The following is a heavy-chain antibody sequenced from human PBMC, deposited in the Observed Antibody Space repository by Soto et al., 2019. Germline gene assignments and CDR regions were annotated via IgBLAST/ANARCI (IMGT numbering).Heavy chain of an antibody. CDR2: IWYDGRNK. V-gene: IGHV3-33*01. J-gene: IGHJ5*02. Sequence: PGGSLRLSCAASGFIFSDYGLHWVRQAPGKGLEWVAVIWYDGRNKYYAASVKGRFTISRDNSRNTLYLQMNSLRAEDTAVYYCARDRGIQLQFPWFDPWGQGTLVTVSS. CDR3: ARDRGIQLQFPWFDP. CDR1: GFIFSDYG. D-gene: IGHD3-3*01.